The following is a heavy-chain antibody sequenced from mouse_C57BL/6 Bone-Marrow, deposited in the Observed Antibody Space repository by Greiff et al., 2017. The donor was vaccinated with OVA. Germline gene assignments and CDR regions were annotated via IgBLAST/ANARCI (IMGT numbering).Heavy chain of an antibody. V-gene: IGHV7-3*01. D-gene: IGHD2-3*01. Sequence: EVKLVESGGGLVQPGGSLSLSCAASGFTFTDYYMSWVRQPPGKALEWLGFIRNKANGYTKEYSASVKGPFTISRDTSQSILYLQMNALRAEDGATYCCARYRDDGYSGFAYWGQGTLVTVSA. CDR3: ARYRDDGYSGFAY. J-gene: IGHJ3*01. CDR2: IRNKANGYTK. CDR1: GFTFTDYY.